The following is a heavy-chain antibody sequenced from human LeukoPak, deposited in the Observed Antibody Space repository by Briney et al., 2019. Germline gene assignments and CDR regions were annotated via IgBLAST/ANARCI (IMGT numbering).Heavy chain of an antibody. Sequence: SETLSLTCAVYGGSFSGYYWSWLRQPPGKGPEWLGEINHSGSTNYNPSLKSRVTISVDTSKNQFSLKLSSVTAADTAVYYCARPTAAGSTGKYFQHWGQGTLVTVSS. J-gene: IGHJ1*01. V-gene: IGHV4-34*01. CDR2: INHSGST. CDR3: ARPTAAGSTGKYFQH. D-gene: IGHD6-13*01. CDR1: GGSFSGYY.